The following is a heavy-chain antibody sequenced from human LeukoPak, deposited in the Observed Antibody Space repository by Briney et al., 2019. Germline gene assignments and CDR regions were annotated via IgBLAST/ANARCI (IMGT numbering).Heavy chain of an antibody. CDR1: GGSFSGYY. CDR3: ARGYSSGWYSVDY. V-gene: IGHV4-34*01. J-gene: IGHJ4*02. Sequence: NPSETLSLTCAVYGGSFSGYYWSWIRQPPGKGLERIGEINHSGSTNYNPSLKSRVTISVDTSKNQFSLKLSSVTAADTAVYYCARGYSSGWYSVDYWGQGTLVTVSS. D-gene: IGHD6-19*01. CDR2: INHSGST.